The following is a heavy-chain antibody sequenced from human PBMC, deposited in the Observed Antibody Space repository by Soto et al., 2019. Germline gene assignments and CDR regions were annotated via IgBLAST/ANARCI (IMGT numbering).Heavy chain of an antibody. D-gene: IGHD2-15*01. J-gene: IGHJ1*01. CDR3: AREENCSGGTCYSEYFHR. V-gene: IGHV1-46*01. Sequence: ASVKVSCKASGYLFTAYSMHWVRLAPGQGLEWMGVVNPSGGSTKNAQNFQGRVTMTRDTSTTTIYMELRRQRSDETAIYYYAREENCSGGTCYSEYFHRWGQGTLVTVSS. CDR2: VNPSGGST. CDR1: GYLFTAYS.